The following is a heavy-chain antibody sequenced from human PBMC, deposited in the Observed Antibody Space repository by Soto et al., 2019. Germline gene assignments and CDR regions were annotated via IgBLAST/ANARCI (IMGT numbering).Heavy chain of an antibody. CDR2: IIPIFGTA. V-gene: IGHV1-69*13. Sequence: SVKVSCKASGGTFSSYAISWVRQAPGQGLEWMGGIIPIFGTANYAQKFQGRVTITADESTSTAYMELSSLRSEDTAVYYCARKIAVAGRYYYGMDVWGQGTTVTVSS. CDR1: GGTFSSYA. D-gene: IGHD6-19*01. J-gene: IGHJ6*02. CDR3: ARKIAVAGRYYYGMDV.